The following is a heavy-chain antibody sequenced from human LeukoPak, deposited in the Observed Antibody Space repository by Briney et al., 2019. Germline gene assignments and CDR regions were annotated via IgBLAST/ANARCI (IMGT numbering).Heavy chain of an antibody. CDR2: ISYDGSNK. Sequence: GRSLRLSCAASGFTFSSYGMHWVRQAPGKGLEWVAVISYDGSNKYYADSVKGRFTISRDNFKNTLYLQMNSLRAEDTAVYYCAKAMVREYYYYYGMDVWGQGTTVTVSS. D-gene: IGHD3-10*01. CDR1: GFTFSSYG. J-gene: IGHJ6*02. CDR3: AKAMVREYYYYYGMDV. V-gene: IGHV3-30*18.